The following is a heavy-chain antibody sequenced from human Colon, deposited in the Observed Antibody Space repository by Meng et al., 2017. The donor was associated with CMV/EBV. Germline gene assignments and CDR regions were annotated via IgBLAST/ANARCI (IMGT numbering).Heavy chain of an antibody. D-gene: IGHD2-8*02. CDR3: AKDKGVGYARGGMDV. CDR2: INSDGSNT. V-gene: IGHV3-74*01. J-gene: IGHJ6*02. CDR1: GFTSTTNW. Sequence: GGSLRLSCAASGFTSTTNWMHWVRQVPGKGLVWVSRINSDGSNTNYADSVKGRFTVSRDNAENSLYLQMRSLRAEDTAMYYCAKDKGVGYARGGMDVWGQGTTVTVSS.